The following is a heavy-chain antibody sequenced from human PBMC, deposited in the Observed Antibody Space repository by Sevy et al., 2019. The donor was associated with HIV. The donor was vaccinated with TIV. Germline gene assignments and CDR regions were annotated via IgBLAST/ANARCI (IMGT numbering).Heavy chain of an antibody. V-gene: IGHV1-18*01. Sequence: ASVKVSCKASGYTFTSYGISWVRQAPGQGLEWMGWISAYNGNTNYAQKLQGRVTMTTDTSTSTAYMELRSLRSDDTAVYYCARYSIAVAGTGGFDYWGQRTLVTVSS. J-gene: IGHJ4*02. CDR3: ARYSIAVAGTGGFDY. D-gene: IGHD6-19*01. CDR1: GYTFTSYG. CDR2: ISAYNGNT.